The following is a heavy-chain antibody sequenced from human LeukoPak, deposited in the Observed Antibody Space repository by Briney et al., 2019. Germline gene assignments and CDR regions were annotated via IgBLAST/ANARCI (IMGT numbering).Heavy chain of an antibody. CDR2: ITWDGGST. D-gene: IGHD6-19*01. V-gene: IGHV3-43*01. CDR1: GLTFDEYG. CDR3: AKDILGGSGWLDY. Sequence: PGGSLRLSCAASGLTFDEYGVHWVRQAPGKGLEWVSLITWDGGSTYYSDSVKGRFTISRDNSKNSLYLQMNSLRNEDTAFYYCAKDILGGSGWLDYWGQGTLVTVSS. J-gene: IGHJ4*02.